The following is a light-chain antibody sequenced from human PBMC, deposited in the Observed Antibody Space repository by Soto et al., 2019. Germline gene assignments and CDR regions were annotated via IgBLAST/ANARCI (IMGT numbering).Light chain of an antibody. CDR3: QQYYSYSQ. CDR2: KAS. V-gene: IGKV1-5*03. J-gene: IGKJ1*01. CDR1: QGISSW. Sequence: DIQMTQSPSTLSASVGDRVTITCRASQGISSWLAWYQQKAGKAPKLLIYKASTLESGVPSRFSGSGSGTEFTLTSSCLQPDDFATYYCQQYYSYSQFGQGTRVEI.